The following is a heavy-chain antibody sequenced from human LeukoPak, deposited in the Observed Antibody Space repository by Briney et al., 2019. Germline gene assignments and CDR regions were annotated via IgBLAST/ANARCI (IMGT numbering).Heavy chain of an antibody. CDR3: AKGDYDILTGPSSGDY. Sequence: GGSLRLSCAGSGFNFSSYSMSWVRQAPWKGLEFVSSISSSSSFIYYADSVKGRFTISRDNAKNSLYLQMNSLRAEDTALYYCAKGDYDILTGPSSGDYWGQGTLVTVSS. CDR2: ISSSSSFI. J-gene: IGHJ4*02. D-gene: IGHD3-9*01. V-gene: IGHV3-21*04. CDR1: GFNFSSYS.